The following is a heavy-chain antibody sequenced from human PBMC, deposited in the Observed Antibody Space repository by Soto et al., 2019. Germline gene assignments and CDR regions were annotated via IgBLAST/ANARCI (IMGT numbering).Heavy chain of an antibody. CDR1: GDTFSSYA. D-gene: IGHD3-22*01. CDR2: IIPMFGTA. Sequence: QVQLVQSGAEVKKPGSSVKVSCKASGDTFSSYAINWVRQAPGQGLEWMGGIIPMFGTANYAQKFKGRVTITAGESTCTVSMELSSLRSEDTAVYYCARVGPAHYYDRSGYYSPLDYWGQGTLVTVSS. CDR3: ARVGPAHYYDRSGYYSPLDY. J-gene: IGHJ4*02. V-gene: IGHV1-69*01.